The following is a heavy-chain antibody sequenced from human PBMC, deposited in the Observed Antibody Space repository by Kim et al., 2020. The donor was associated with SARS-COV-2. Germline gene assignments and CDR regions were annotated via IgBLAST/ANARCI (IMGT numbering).Heavy chain of an antibody. V-gene: IGHV3-30*18. D-gene: IGHD3-16*02. CDR2: ISYDGSNK. Sequence: GGSLRLSCAASGFTFSSYGMHWVRQAPGKGLEWVAVISYDGSNKYYADSVKGRFTISRDNSKNTLYLQMNSLRAEDTAVYYCAKDYDYVWGSYRFDAFDIWGQGTMVTVSS. J-gene: IGHJ3*02. CDR3: AKDYDYVWGSYRFDAFDI. CDR1: GFTFSSYG.